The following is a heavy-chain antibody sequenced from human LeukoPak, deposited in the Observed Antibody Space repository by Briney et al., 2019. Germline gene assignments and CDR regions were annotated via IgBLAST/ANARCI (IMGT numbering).Heavy chain of an antibody. Sequence: AAVKVSCKASGGTFISYAISWVRQDPGRGLEWMGGIIPIFGTANYAQKFQGRVTITTDESTRTAYMEMSSLRTEDTAVYYCARVVRDSSGYVPHYFDYWGQGTLVTVSS. V-gene: IGHV1-69*05. CDR2: IIPIFGTA. CDR3: ARVVRDSSGYVPHYFDY. J-gene: IGHJ4*02. CDR1: GGTFISYA. D-gene: IGHD3-22*01.